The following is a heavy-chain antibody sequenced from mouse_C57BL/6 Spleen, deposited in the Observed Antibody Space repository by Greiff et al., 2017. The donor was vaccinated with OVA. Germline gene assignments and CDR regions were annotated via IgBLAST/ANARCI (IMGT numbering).Heavy chain of an antibody. CDR1: GFTFSSYA. Sequence: EVMLVESGEGLVKPGGSLKLSCAASGFTFSSYAMSWVRQTPEKRLEWVAYISSGGDYIYYADTVKGRFTISRDNARNTLYLQMSSLKYEDTAMYYCTREDYYGSSYAHAMDYWGQGTSVTVSS. J-gene: IGHJ4*01. CDR2: ISSGGDYI. D-gene: IGHD1-1*01. CDR3: TREDYYGSSYAHAMDY. V-gene: IGHV5-9-1*02.